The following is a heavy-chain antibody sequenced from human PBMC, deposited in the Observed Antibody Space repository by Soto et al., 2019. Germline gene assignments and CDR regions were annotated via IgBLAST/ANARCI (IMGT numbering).Heavy chain of an antibody. CDR3: ARGGDYGGNSAYYFDY. J-gene: IGHJ4*02. V-gene: IGHV1-46*01. D-gene: IGHD4-17*01. CDR1: GYTFTSYY. Sequence: GXSVKDSCKASGYTFTSYYMHWVRQAPGQGLEWMGIINPSGGSTSYAQKFQGRVTMTRDTSTSTVYMELSSLRSEDTAVYYCARGGDYGGNSAYYFDYWGQGTLVTVSS. CDR2: INPSGGST.